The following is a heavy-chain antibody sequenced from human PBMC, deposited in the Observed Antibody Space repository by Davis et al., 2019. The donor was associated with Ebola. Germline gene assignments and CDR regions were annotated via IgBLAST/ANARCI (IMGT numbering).Heavy chain of an antibody. CDR2: IYTGDSDT. CDR3: ASLRRTITGMDDGFDM. Sequence: GESLKISCKDSGNSFSSHWIGWVRQMPGKGLEWMGIIYTGDSDTRYSPSFRGQVPISADKSIKTAFLQWSSLKASDTALYYCASLRRTITGMDDGFDMWGQGTMVTVSS. J-gene: IGHJ3*02. V-gene: IGHV5-51*01. D-gene: IGHD2-8*02. CDR1: GNSFSSHW.